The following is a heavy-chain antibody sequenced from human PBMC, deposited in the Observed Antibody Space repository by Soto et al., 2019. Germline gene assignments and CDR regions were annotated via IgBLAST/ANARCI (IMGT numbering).Heavy chain of an antibody. J-gene: IGHJ5*02. CDR1: GAPFTTVGYN. CDR3: ARSVFP. V-gene: IGHV4-31*03. Sequence: QVQLQESGPGLVKPSQTLSLTCTVSGAPFTTVGYNWNWIRQHPGKGLEWIGYFYYSGSTYYTPSLKSRVTTSVNTSKNQFSLKLSSVTAADTAVYYCARSVFPWGQGTLVTVSS. CDR2: FYYSGST.